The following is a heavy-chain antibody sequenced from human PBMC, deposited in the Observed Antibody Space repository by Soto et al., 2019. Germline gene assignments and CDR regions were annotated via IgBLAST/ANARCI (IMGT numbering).Heavy chain of an antibody. J-gene: IGHJ3*02. Sequence: PSETLSLTCTVSGGSITSYYWSWIRQHPGKGLEWIGYIYYSGSTYYNPSLKSRVTISVDTSKNQFSLKLSSVTAADTAVYYCARYTRETWPFYDSSASQVGAFDIWGQGTMVTVS. V-gene: IGHV4-59*06. CDR2: IYYSGST. CDR3: ARYTRETWPFYDSSASQVGAFDI. D-gene: IGHD3-22*01. CDR1: GGSITSYY.